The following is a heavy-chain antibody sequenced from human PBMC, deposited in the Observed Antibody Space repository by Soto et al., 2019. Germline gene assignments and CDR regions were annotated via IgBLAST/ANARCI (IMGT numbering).Heavy chain of an antibody. CDR3: ATMPQPARVLRFLEWLDV. CDR1: GYSFTSYW. D-gene: IGHD3-3*01. J-gene: IGHJ6*02. Sequence: PGESLKISCKGSGYSFTSYWISWVRQMPGKGLEWMGRIDPSDSYTNYSPSFQGHVTISADKSISTAYLQWSSLKASDTVMYYCATMPQPARVLRFLEWLDVWGQGTTVTVSS. CDR2: IDPSDSYT. V-gene: IGHV5-10-1*01.